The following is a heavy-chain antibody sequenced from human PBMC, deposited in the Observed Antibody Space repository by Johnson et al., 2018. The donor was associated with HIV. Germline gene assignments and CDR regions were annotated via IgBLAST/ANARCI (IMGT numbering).Heavy chain of an antibody. CDR2: IYSGGST. J-gene: IGHJ3*02. V-gene: IGHV3-66*01. CDR3: ARVVVVTAKGAFDS. Sequence: VQLVESGGGLVQPGGSLRLSCAASGFTVSSNYMSWVRQAPGKGLEWVSVIYSGGSTYYADSVKGRFTISRDNSKNTLYLQMNSLRAEDTAVYYCARVVVVTAKGAFDSWGQGTMVTVSS. CDR1: GFTVSSNY. D-gene: IGHD2-21*02.